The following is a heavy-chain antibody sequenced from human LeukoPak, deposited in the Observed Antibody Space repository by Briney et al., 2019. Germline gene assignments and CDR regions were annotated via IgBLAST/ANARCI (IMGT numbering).Heavy chain of an antibody. J-gene: IGHJ4*02. CDR3: AKGLYYYDSSGYYLTGGPFDY. V-gene: IGHV3-23*01. CDR1: GFTFSSYA. D-gene: IGHD3-22*01. CDR2: INGSGGST. Sequence: PGGSLRLSCAASGFTFSSYAMSWVRQAPGKGLEWVSAINGSGGSTYYADSVKGRFTISRDNSKNTLYLQMNSLRAEDTAVYYCAKGLYYYDSSGYYLTGGPFDYWGQGTLVTVSP.